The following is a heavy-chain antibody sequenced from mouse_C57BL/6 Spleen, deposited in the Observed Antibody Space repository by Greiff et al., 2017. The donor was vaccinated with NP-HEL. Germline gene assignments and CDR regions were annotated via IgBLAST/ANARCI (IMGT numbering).Heavy chain of an antibody. V-gene: IGHV1-64*01. Sequence: QVQLQQSGAELVKPGASVKLSCKASGYTFTSYWMHWVKQRPGQGLEWIGMIHPNSGSTNYNEKFKSKATLTVDKSSSTAYMQLSSLTSEDSAVYYCARAVDGYWYFDVWGTGTTVTVSS. J-gene: IGHJ1*03. CDR2: IHPNSGST. D-gene: IGHD2-3*01. CDR1: GYTFTSYW. CDR3: ARAVDGYWYFDV.